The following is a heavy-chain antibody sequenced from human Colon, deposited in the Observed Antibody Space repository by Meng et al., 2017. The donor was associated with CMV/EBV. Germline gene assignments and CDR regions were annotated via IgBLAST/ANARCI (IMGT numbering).Heavy chain of an antibody. CDR2: ISYDGSNR. J-gene: IGHJ6*02. Sequence: GGSLRLSCAASGFTLSSYAMHWVRQAPGKGLEWVAVISYDGSNRYYADSVKGRFTISRDNSKNPLYLQMNSLRPEDTAVYYCARDRIWNNHWGMDVWGQGTTVTVSS. CDR1: GFTLSSYA. V-gene: IGHV3-30-3*01. D-gene: IGHD1/OR15-1a*01. CDR3: ARDRIWNNHWGMDV.